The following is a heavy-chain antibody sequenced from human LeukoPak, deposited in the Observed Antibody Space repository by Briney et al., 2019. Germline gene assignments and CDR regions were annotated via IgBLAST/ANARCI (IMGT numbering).Heavy chain of an antibody. D-gene: IGHD3-10*01. CDR3: ARAWFGELLYDY. CDR1: RYTFIGYY. V-gene: IGHV1-2*02. J-gene: IGHJ4*02. CDR2: INPRRGGA. Sequence: ASVNVSCKASRYTFIGYYLHWVRQAPAHVREWMGWINPRRGGANYAEKFQGRVIITRDTSATTGYMELTRLTSDDTAVYYCARAWFGELLYDYWGQETLVTVSS.